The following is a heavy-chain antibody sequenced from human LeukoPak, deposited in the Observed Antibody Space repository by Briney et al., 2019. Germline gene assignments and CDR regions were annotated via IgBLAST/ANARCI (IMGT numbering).Heavy chain of an antibody. CDR1: GFTFSSYS. J-gene: IGHJ4*02. V-gene: IGHV3-21*01. Sequence: GGSLRLSCAASGFTFSSYSMNWVRQAPGKGLEWVSSISSSSSCIYYADSVKGRFTISRDNAKNSLYLQMNSLRAEDTAVYYCARDLVDYDSSGYYYTYYFDYWGQGTLVTVSS. CDR2: ISSSSSCI. D-gene: IGHD3-22*01. CDR3: ARDLVDYDSSGYYYTYYFDY.